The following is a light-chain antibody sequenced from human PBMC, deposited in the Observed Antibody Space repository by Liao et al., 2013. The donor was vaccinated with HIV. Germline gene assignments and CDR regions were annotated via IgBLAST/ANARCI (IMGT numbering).Light chain of an antibody. CDR3: QAWDRSADVV. CDR2: EDD. CDR1: QLGNKN. J-gene: IGLJ2*01. V-gene: IGLV3-1*01. Sequence: SYELTQPPSVSVSPGQTASITCSGDQLGNKNICWYQQKPGQSPVLVIYEDDKRPSGIPERFSGSNSGNTATLTISGTQTLDEAAYYCQAWDRSADVVFGGGTKLTV.